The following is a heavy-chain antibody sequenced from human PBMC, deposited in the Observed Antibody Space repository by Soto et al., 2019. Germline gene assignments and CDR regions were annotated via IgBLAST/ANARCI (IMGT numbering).Heavy chain of an antibody. D-gene: IGHD3-10*01. Sequence: EGQLMESGGGLVQPGGSLRLSCAASGFTFSSYWMHWVRQAPGKGLVWVSRINSDESSTSYADSVKGRFTISRDNAKNTLYLQMNSLRAEDTAVYYCGRGVEVWFGDPNWFDPWGQGTLVTVSS. CDR3: GRGVEVWFGDPNWFDP. V-gene: IGHV3-74*01. CDR2: INSDESST. CDR1: GFTFSSYW. J-gene: IGHJ5*02.